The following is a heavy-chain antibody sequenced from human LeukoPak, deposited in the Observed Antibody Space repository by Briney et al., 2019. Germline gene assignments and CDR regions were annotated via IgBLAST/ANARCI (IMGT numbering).Heavy chain of an antibody. CDR1: GFTFSSYA. CDR2: ISGSGGST. CDR3: AKDQGGLITYYYGSGSYAFDI. J-gene: IGHJ3*02. V-gene: IGHV3-23*01. D-gene: IGHD3-10*01. Sequence: GGSLRLSCAASGFTFSSYAMSWVRQAPGKGLEWVSAISGSGGSTYYADSVKGRFTVSRDNSNNTLSLQMNSLRAEDTAIYYCAKDQGGLITYYYGSGSYAFDIWGQGTMVTVPS.